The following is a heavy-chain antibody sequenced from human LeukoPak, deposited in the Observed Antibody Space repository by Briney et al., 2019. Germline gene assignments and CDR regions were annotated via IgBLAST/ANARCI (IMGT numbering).Heavy chain of an antibody. CDR3: ARDTGDTLIAAAGFFDY. CDR2: IIPIFGTA. Sequence: SVKVSCKASGGTFSSYAISWVRQAPGQGLEWMGGIIPIFGTANYAQKFQGRVTITTDESTSTAYVELSSLRSEDTAVYYCARDTGDTLIAAAGFFDYWGQGTLVTVSS. CDR1: GGTFSSYA. J-gene: IGHJ4*02. V-gene: IGHV1-69*05. D-gene: IGHD6-13*01.